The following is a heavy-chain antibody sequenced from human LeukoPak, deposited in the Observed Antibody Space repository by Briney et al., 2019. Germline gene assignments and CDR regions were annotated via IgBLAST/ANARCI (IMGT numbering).Heavy chain of an antibody. CDR3: AKGPSATSDAFDI. V-gene: IGHV3-33*06. CDR2: IWYDGSNT. J-gene: IGHJ3*02. CDR1: GFTFSSHG. Sequence: PGGSQRPSCAASGFTFSSHGMHWVRQAPGKGLEWVAVIWYDGSNTYYADSVKGRFTISRDNSKNTLYLQMNSLRAEDTAVYYCAKGPSATSDAFDIWGQGTMVTVSS. D-gene: IGHD6-6*01.